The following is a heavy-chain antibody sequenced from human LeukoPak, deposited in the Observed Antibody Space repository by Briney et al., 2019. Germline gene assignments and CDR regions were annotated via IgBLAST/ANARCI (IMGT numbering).Heavy chain of an antibody. V-gene: IGHV1-69*13. J-gene: IGHJ6*02. CDR1: GGTFSSYA. CDR3: ARAVLRYFDWLLDYYYYGMDV. D-gene: IGHD3-9*01. CDR2: IIPIFGTA. Sequence: SVKVSCKASGGTFSSYAISWVRQAPGQGLEWMGGIIPIFGTANYAQKFQGRVTITADESTSTAYMELSSLRSEDTAVYYCARAVLRYFDWLLDYYYYGMDVWGQGTTVTVSS.